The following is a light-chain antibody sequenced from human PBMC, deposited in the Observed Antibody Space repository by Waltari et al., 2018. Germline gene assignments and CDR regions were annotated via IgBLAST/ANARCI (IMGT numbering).Light chain of an antibody. CDR2: DTS. V-gene: IGLV7-46*01. J-gene: IGLJ3*02. Sequence: QAVVTQEPSLTVSPGGTVTLTCASSTGAVTSGHYPSWFQQTPGQAPRTLIYDTSNRHSWTPARFSGSLLGGKAALTLSGAQPEDEAEFYCMLSFGGANWVFGGGTKLTVL. CDR1: TGAVTSGHY. CDR3: MLSFGGANWV.